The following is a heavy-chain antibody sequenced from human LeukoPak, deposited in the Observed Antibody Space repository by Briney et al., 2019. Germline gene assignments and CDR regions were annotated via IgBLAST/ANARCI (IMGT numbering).Heavy chain of an antibody. CDR3: ASGDSGYSSSWYDY. J-gene: IGHJ4*02. CDR1: GFTFSSYS. V-gene: IGHV3-21*01. CDR2: ISSSSSYI. D-gene: IGHD6-13*01. Sequence: GGSLRLSCAASGFTFSSYSMNWVRQAPGKGLEWVSSISSSSSYIYYADSEKGRFTISRDNAKNSLYLQMNSLRAEDTAVYYCASGDSGYSSSWYDYWGQGTLVTVSS.